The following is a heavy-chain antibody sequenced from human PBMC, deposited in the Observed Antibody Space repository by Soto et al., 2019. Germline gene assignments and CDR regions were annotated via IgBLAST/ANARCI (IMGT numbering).Heavy chain of an antibody. Sequence: ASVKVSCKASGYTFTSYAMHWVRQAPGQRLEWMGWIDAGSGNTKYSQKFQGRVTITRDTSASTAYMELSSLGFEDTAVYYCVRKRGYSIIFYGMGVWGKATTVTVSS. V-gene: IGHV1-3*01. CDR2: IDAGSGNT. D-gene: IGHD5-18*01. J-gene: IGHJ6*01. CDR1: GYTFTSYA. CDR3: VRKRGYSIIFYGMGV.